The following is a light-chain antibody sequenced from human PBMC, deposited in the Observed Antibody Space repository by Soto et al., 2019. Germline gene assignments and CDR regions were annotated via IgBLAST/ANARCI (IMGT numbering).Light chain of an antibody. J-gene: IGKJ1*01. Sequence: EIVMTQSPATLNMSPGERATLSCRASQTIGNDLAWYQQKPGQAPRLLIYGASTRATGIPARFSGSGSGTEFTLSISSLQSEDFAVYYCQQYHNWPPRTFGQGTKVDI. CDR3: QQYHNWPPRT. V-gene: IGKV3-15*01. CDR1: QTIGND. CDR2: GAS.